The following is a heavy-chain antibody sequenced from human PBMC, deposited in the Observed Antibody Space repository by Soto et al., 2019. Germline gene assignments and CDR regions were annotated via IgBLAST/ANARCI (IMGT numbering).Heavy chain of an antibody. D-gene: IGHD5-12*01. Sequence: GESLKISCKGSGYSFTSYWIGWVRQMPGKGLEWMGIIYPGDSDTRYSPSFQGQVTISADKSISTAYLQWSSLKASDTAMYYCASQVYSGYNYYYYGMDVWGQGTTVTVSS. V-gene: IGHV5-51*01. CDR1: GYSFTSYW. CDR2: IYPGDSDT. CDR3: ASQVYSGYNYYYYGMDV. J-gene: IGHJ6*02.